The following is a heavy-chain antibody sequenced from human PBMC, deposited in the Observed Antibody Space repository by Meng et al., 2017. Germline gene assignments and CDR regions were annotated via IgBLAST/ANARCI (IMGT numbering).Heavy chain of an antibody. Sequence: QITLKEAGATLGKPTRTLTPPCTFSGFTLSTSGVGVGWIRQPPGKGLEWLGLIYWDDDKRYSPSLKSRLTIIKDTSKNQVVLTMTNKDPVDTATYYCALSSDRRFDYWGQGTLVTVSS. CDR3: ALSSDRRFDY. J-gene: IGHJ4*02. CDR2: IYWDDDK. D-gene: IGHD1-26*01. CDR1: GFTLSTSGVG. V-gene: IGHV2-5*02.